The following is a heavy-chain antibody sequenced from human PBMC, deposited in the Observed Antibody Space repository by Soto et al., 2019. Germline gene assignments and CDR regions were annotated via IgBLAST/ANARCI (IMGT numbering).Heavy chain of an antibody. Sequence: ASVKVSCKASGYTFTSYGISWVRKAPGQGLEWMGWISAYNGNTNYAQKLQGRVTMTTDTSTSTAYMELRSLRSDDTAVYYCARLVGDEGDGYNFLDFWGQGTLVTVSS. CDR3: ARLVGDEGDGYNFLDF. V-gene: IGHV1-18*01. CDR1: GYTFTSYG. CDR2: ISAYNGNT. J-gene: IGHJ4*02. D-gene: IGHD5-12*01.